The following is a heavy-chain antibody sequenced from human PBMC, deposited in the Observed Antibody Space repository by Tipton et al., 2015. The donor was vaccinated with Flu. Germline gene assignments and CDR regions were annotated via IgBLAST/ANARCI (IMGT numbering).Heavy chain of an antibody. J-gene: IGHJ4*02. CDR3: ATTTYYYGSGSHDY. CDR2: IHYSGSP. CDR1: GDSMRRDYF. V-gene: IGHV4-38-2*02. D-gene: IGHD3-10*01. Sequence: TLSLTCTVSGDSMRRDYFWGWIRQAPGKGLEWIGNIHYSGSPHCNPSLKSRVAISLDTFKNQFSLKLTSVTAADTAVYYCATTTYYYGSGSHDYWGQGTLVTVSS.